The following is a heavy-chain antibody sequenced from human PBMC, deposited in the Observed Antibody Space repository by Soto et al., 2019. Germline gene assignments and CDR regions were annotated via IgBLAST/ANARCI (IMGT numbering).Heavy chain of an antibody. CDR3: ARDRPIVATSGYGMDV. J-gene: IGHJ6*02. V-gene: IGHV4-4*07. Sequence: SETLSLTCTVSGGSISSYYWSWIRQTAGKGLEWIGRIYTSGSTNYNPPLKSRVTMSVDTSKNQFSLRLSSVTAADTAVYYCARDRPIVATSGYGMDVWGQGTTVTVSS. CDR1: GGSISSYY. D-gene: IGHD5-12*01. CDR2: IYTSGST.